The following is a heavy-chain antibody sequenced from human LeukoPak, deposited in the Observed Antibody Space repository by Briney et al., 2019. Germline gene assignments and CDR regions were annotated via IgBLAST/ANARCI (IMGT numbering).Heavy chain of an antibody. CDR2: INHSGST. CDR3: ARWIDYYYYMDV. CDR1: GGSFSGYY. D-gene: IGHD2-2*03. J-gene: IGHJ6*03. V-gene: IGHV4-34*01. Sequence: SETLSLTCAVYGGSFSGYYWSWIRQPPGKGLEWIGEINHSGSTNYNPSLKSRVTISVDTSKNQFSLKLSSVTAADTAVYYCARWIDYYYYMDVWAKGPRSPSP.